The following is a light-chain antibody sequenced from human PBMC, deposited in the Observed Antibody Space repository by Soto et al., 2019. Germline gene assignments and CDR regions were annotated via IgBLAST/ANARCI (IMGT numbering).Light chain of an antibody. CDR2: DAS. V-gene: IGKV1-5*01. CDR3: QQYNSYSQT. Sequence: DIQMTQSPSTLSASVGDRVTITCRASQSISSWLAWYQQKPGKAPKLLIYDASSLESGVPSRFSGSGSGTECTITISSLQPDDFATYYCQQYNSYSQTCGQGTKVDIK. J-gene: IGKJ1*01. CDR1: QSISSW.